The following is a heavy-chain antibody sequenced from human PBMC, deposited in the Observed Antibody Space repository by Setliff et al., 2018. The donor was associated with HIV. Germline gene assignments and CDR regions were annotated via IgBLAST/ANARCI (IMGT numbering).Heavy chain of an antibody. V-gene: IGHV4-39*01. CDR1: GGSISSSSYY. D-gene: IGHD3-10*01. J-gene: IGHJ4*02. Sequence: SETLSLTCSVSGGSISSSSYYWGWIRQPPGKGLEWIGTIYYSGSTYSNPSLKSRVTMSVDTSKNQFSLKLISVTAADTAVYYCARGKLWPDYWGQGTLVTVS. CDR3: ARGKLWPDY. CDR2: IYYSGST.